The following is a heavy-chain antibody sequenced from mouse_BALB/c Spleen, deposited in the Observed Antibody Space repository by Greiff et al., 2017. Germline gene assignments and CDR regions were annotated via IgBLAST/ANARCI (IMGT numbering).Heavy chain of an antibody. CDR3: ARQYGNYYAMDY. CDR1: GYTFTSYW. CDR2: IDPSDSYT. D-gene: IGHD2-10*02. Sequence: QVQLQQPGAELVKPGASVKLSCKASGYTFTSYWMHWVKQRPGQGLEWIGEIDPSDSYTNYNQKFKGKATMTVDKSSSTAYMELARLTSEDSAIYYCARQYGNYYAMDYWGQGTSVTVSS. J-gene: IGHJ4*01. V-gene: IGHV1-69*02.